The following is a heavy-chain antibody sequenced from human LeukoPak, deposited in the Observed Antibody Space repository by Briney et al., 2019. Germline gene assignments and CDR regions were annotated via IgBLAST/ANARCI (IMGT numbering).Heavy chain of an antibody. V-gene: IGHV3-7*03. D-gene: IGHD1-26*01. J-gene: IGHJ6*02. Sequence: GGSLRLSCATSGFTFSSYWMSWVRQAPGKGLEWVANIKQDGSEKYYVDSVKGRFTISRDNAKNSLYLQMNSLRAEDTAVYYCARYSGSYEVNYYYYYGMDVWGQGTTVTVSS. CDR3: ARYSGSYEVNYYYYYGMDV. CDR1: GFTFSSYW. CDR2: IKQDGSEK.